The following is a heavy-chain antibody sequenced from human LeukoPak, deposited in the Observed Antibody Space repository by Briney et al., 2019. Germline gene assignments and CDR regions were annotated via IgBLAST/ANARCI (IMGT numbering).Heavy chain of an antibody. Sequence: GGSLRLSCAASGFTFSSYAMSWVRQAPGKGLEWVSAISGSGGSTYYADSVKGRSTISRDNSKNTLYLQTNSMRAEDTAVYYCAKEGGLGDYFDYWGQGTLVTVSS. CDR2: ISGSGGST. D-gene: IGHD3-16*01. CDR1: GFTFSSYA. V-gene: IGHV3-23*01. CDR3: AKEGGLGDYFDY. J-gene: IGHJ4*02.